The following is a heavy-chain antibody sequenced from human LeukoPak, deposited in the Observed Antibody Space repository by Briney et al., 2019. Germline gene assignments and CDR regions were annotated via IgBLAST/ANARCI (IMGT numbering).Heavy chain of an antibody. V-gene: IGHV1-2*02. CDR1: GYTFTGYY. CDR2: INPNSGGT. D-gene: IGHD2-2*01. CDR3: AREGGYCSSTSCYFDY. J-gene: IGHJ4*02. Sequence: ASVKVSCKASGYTFTGYYMHWVRQAPGQGLEWMGWINPNSGGTNYAQKFQGRVTMTRDTSISTAYMELSRLRSDDTAVYYCAREGGYCSSTSCYFDYWAREPWSPSPQ.